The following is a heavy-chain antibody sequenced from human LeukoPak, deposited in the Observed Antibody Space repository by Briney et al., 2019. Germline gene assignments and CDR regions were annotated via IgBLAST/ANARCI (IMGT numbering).Heavy chain of an antibody. V-gene: IGHV4-59*01. Sequence: SETLSLTCTVSGGSISSYYWSWIRQPPGKGLEWIGYIYYSGSTNYNPSLKSRVTISVDTSKNQFSLKLSSVTAADTAVYYCARDSSGSYWGYFDNWGQGTLVTVSS. J-gene: IGHJ4*02. CDR3: ARDSSGSYWGYFDN. CDR1: GGSISSYY. CDR2: IYYSGST. D-gene: IGHD1-26*01.